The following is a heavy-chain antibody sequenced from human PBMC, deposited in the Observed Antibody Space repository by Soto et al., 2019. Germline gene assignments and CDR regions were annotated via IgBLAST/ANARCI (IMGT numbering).Heavy chain of an antibody. CDR3: ARNHGDFPDY. J-gene: IGHJ4*02. V-gene: IGHV4-59*01. CDR2: IYYSGST. D-gene: IGHD4-17*01. Sequence: QVQLQESGPGLVKPSETLSLTCTVSGGSISSYYWSWIRQPPGKGLEWIGYIYYSGSTNYNPSLKSRVTISVDTSKNQFSLKLSSVTAADTAVYYCARNHGDFPDYWGQGTLVTVSS. CDR1: GGSISSYY.